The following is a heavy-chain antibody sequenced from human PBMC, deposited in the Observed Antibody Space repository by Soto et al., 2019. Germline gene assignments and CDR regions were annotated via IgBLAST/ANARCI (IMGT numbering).Heavy chain of an antibody. CDR1: GFTLRNYA. D-gene: IGHD1-20*01. CDR2: ISANDVGT. V-gene: IGHV3-23*01. J-gene: IGHJ4*02. Sequence: GGSLRLSCEASGFTLRNYAMTWVRQAPGKGPEWVSLISANDVGTYYAESVKTRFTISTDQSRNTVYLQMDSLRADDTAIYYCAKAKNDYNWDNRPPFDYWGQGTWVTGSA. CDR3: AKAKNDYNWDNRPPFDY.